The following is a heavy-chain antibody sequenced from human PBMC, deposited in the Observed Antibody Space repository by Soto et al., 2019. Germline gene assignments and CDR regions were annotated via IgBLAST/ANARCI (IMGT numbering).Heavy chain of an antibody. J-gene: IGHJ6*02. CDR1: GFTFSSYG. D-gene: IGHD1-26*01. V-gene: IGHV3-33*01. CDR3: ARAQSGSHRRVSNYYYYGMDV. CDR2: IWYDGSNK. Sequence: GGSLRLSCAASGFTFSSYGMHWVRQAPGKGLEWVAVIWYDGSNKYYADSVKGRFTISRDNSKNTLYLQMNSLRAEDTAVYYCARAQSGSHRRVSNYYYYGMDVWGQGTTVTVS.